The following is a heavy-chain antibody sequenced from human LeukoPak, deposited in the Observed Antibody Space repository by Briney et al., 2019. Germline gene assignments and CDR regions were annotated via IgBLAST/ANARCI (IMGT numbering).Heavy chain of an antibody. CDR1: GFSLSSSGAG. CDR3: AHRSPARRPQSTSGCYSDYFDF. J-gene: IGHJ4*02. V-gene: IGHV2-5*02. Sequence: SGPTLIHPTQTLTLTFAFSGFSLSSSGAGVGWVRQPPGKALECHTINYWDEDKRYSPSMRSRDTITHDTSKNQVVLTMTNIDPVDTATYYCAHRSPARRPQSTSGCYSDYFDFWGQGTLVPVSS. D-gene: IGHD6-19*01. CDR2: NYWDEDK.